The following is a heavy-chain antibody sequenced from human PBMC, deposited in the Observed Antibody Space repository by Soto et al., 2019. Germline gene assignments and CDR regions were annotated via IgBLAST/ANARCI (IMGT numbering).Heavy chain of an antibody. CDR3: ARPAYCGGDCYYYFDK. J-gene: IGHJ4*02. V-gene: IGHV1-2*02. Sequence: QVQLVQSGAEVRNPGASVKVSCKTSRYTFSDYYMHWLRQAPGQGLEWMGYINCKSGGTVYAQKFQGRVTMTRGTSTRKAYMELSGLTSDDTALYYCARPAYCGGDCYYYFDKWGQGTRVTVSS. D-gene: IGHD2-21*02. CDR1: RYTFSDYY. CDR2: INCKSGGT.